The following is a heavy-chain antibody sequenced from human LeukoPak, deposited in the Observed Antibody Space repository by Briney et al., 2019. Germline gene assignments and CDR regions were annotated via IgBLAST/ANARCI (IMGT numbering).Heavy chain of an antibody. V-gene: IGHV3-74*01. CDR1: AFDFTAYW. CDR3: AVSNGGYGP. CDR2: INSDGTTT. J-gene: IGHJ5*02. Sequence: GGSLRLSCASSAFDFTAYWMHWVRQDPRQGLLWVARINSDGTTTNYADSVKGRFTISRDNAKNTLFLQMNSLRAEDTAVYFCAVSNGGYGPWGQGALVTVSS. D-gene: IGHD5-12*01.